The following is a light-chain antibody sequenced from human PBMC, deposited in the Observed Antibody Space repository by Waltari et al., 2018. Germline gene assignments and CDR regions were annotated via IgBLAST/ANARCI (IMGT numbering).Light chain of an antibody. V-gene: IGKV2-29*02. CDR2: EVS. Sequence: DTVMTQTPLSLSVTPGQPASISCKSSQSLLSTDGKTYLYWYLQKPGQSPQLLIYEVSGRFAGVPDRFSGSGSGTDFTLKISRVEAEDVGIYYCMQATHIPYTFGQGTKLQIK. J-gene: IGKJ2*01. CDR3: MQATHIPYT. CDR1: QSLLSTDGKTY.